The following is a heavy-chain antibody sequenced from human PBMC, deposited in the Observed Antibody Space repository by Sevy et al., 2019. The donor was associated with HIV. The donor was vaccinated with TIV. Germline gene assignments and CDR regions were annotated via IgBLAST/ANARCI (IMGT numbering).Heavy chain of an antibody. CDR2: ISAYNGNT. CDR3: ALTDCSGGSCYSEFDP. J-gene: IGHJ5*02. V-gene: IGHV1-18*04. D-gene: IGHD2-15*01. Sequence: ASVKVSCKASGYTFTSYGISWVRQAPGQGLEWMGWISAYNGNTNYAQKLQGRVTMTTDTSTSTAYMELRSLRSDDTVVYYCALTDCSGGSCYSEFDPWGQGTLVTVSS. CDR1: GYTFTSYG.